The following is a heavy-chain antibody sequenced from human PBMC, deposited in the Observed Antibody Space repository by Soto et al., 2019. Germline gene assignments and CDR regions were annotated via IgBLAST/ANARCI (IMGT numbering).Heavy chain of an antibody. Sequence: QVQLVQSGAEVKKPGASVKVSCKASGYTLATYGISWVRPAPGQGLEWMGWISDYNGNTNYAQKLQDRVTLTTDTSTNTAYMELRSLRSDDTAVYYCARDGTSMYGMDVWGQGTTVTVSS. CDR2: ISDYNGNT. J-gene: IGHJ6*02. CDR3: ARDGTSMYGMDV. V-gene: IGHV1-18*01. D-gene: IGHD1-1*01. CDR1: GYTLATYG.